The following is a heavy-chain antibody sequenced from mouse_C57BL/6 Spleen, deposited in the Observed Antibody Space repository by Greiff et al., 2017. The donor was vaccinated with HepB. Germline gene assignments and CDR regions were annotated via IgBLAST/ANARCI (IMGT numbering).Heavy chain of an antibody. J-gene: IGHJ3*01. CDR1: GFTFSSYA. V-gene: IGHV5-9-1*02. D-gene: IGHD2-4*01. CDR3: TRDRRGLYYDYDGEFLAY. Sequence: EVKLVESGEGLVKPGGSLKLSCAASGFTFSSYAMSWVRQTPEKRLEWVAYISSGGDYIYYADTVKGRFPISRDNARNTLYLQMSRLKSEDTAMYYCTRDRRGLYYDYDGEFLAYWGQGTLVTVSA. CDR2: ISSGGDYI.